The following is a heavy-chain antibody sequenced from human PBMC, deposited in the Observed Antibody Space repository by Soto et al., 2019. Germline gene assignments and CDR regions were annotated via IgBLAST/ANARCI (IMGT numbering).Heavy chain of an antibody. Sequence: GGSLGLSCAASGVTFSSYAMGGVRQAPGKGLEWVSAISGSGGSTYYADSVKGRFTISRDNSKNTLYLQMNSLRAEDTAVYYCAKGGWYDWGAFDIWGQGTMVTVSS. V-gene: IGHV3-23*01. CDR1: GVTFSSYA. CDR2: ISGSGGST. CDR3: AKGGWYDWGAFDI. D-gene: IGHD6-19*01. J-gene: IGHJ3*02.